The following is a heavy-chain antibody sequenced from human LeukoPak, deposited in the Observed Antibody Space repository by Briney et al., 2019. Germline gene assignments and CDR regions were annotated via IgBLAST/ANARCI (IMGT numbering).Heavy chain of an antibody. Sequence: ASVKVSCKASGYTFTGYYMHWVRQAPGQGLEWMGWINPNSGGTNYAQKLQGRVTMTTDTSTSTAYMELRSLRSDDTAVYYCATNGIVVVTPDAFDIWGQGTMVTVSS. CDR3: ATNGIVVVTPDAFDI. J-gene: IGHJ3*02. V-gene: IGHV1-2*02. CDR2: INPNSGGT. CDR1: GYTFTGYY. D-gene: IGHD2-21*02.